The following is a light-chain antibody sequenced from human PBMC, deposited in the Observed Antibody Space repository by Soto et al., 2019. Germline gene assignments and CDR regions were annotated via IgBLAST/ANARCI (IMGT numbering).Light chain of an antibody. CDR3: QQYNNWPRT. V-gene: IGKV3-15*01. Sequence: EIVMTQSPATLSVCPGERATLSCRASQSVSSNLAWYQQKPGQAPRLLIYGASTRATGIPARFSGSGSGTEFTLTISSLQSEDFAVYYCQQYNNWPRTFGQGNKVEIK. CDR1: QSVSSN. J-gene: IGKJ1*01. CDR2: GAS.